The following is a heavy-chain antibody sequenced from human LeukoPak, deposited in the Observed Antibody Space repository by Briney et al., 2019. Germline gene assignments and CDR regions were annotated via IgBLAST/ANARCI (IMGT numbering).Heavy chain of an antibody. CDR1: GFTFSSYW. CDR2: INSDGSST. D-gene: IGHD3-3*01. Sequence: GGSLRLSCAASGFTFSSYWMHWVRHAPGKGLVWVSRINSDGSSTSYADSVKGRFTISRDNAKNTLYLQMNSLRAEDTAVYYCARGPYYDFWSGYYPFDCWGQGTLVTVSS. J-gene: IGHJ4*02. CDR3: ARGPYYDFWSGYYPFDC. V-gene: IGHV3-74*01.